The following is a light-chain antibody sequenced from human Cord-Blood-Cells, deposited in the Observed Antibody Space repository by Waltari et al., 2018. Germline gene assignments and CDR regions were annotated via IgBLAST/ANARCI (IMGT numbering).Light chain of an antibody. Sequence: QSALTQPRSVSGSPGQSVTISCTGTSSDVGGYHYAPWYQQHPGKAPKRMIYDVSKRPSGVPDRFTGSKSGNTASLTISGLQAEDEADYYCCSYAGSYTWVFGGGTKLTVL. CDR3: CSYAGSYTWV. CDR1: SSDVGGYHY. J-gene: IGLJ3*02. CDR2: DVS. V-gene: IGLV2-11*01.